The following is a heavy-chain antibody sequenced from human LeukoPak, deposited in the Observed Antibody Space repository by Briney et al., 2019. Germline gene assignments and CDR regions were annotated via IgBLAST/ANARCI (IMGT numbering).Heavy chain of an antibody. CDR3: ARAHSSHTPYYYYYGMDV. V-gene: IGHV3-7*01. CDR2: MRRDGNEI. J-gene: IGHJ6*02. Sequence: GGSLRLSCSASGFTFSTYWMSWVRQAPGKGLEWVANMRRDGNEIYYLDSVRGRFTISRDNAKNSLYLQMNSLRAEDTAVYYCARAHSSHTPYYYYYGMDVWGQGTTVTVSS. D-gene: IGHD5-18*01. CDR1: GFTFSTYW.